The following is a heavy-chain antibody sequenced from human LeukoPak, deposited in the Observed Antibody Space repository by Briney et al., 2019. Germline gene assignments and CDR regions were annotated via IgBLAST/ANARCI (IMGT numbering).Heavy chain of an antibody. V-gene: IGHV3-23*01. CDR1: GFTFSSYE. J-gene: IGHJ4*02. CDR3: AKERRLTAVAGQFDY. D-gene: IGHD6-19*01. Sequence: GGSLRLSCAASGFTFSSYEMNWVRQAPGKGLEWVSAISGSGGSTYYADSVKGRFTISRDNSKNTLYLQMNSLRAEDTAVYYCAKERRLTAVAGQFDYWGQGTLVTVSS. CDR2: ISGSGGST.